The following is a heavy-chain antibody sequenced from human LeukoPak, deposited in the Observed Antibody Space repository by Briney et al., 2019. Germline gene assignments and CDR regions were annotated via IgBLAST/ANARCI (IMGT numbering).Heavy chain of an antibody. J-gene: IGHJ4*02. V-gene: IGHV3-48*03. Sequence: GGSLRLSCAASGFTFSSYEMNWVRQAPGKGLEWVSYISSSGSTIYYADSVKGRLTISRDNAKNSLYLQMNSLRAEDTAVYYCARELRPYDILTGYVLWGQGTRVTVSS. CDR1: GFTFSSYE. CDR2: ISSSGSTI. D-gene: IGHD3-9*01. CDR3: ARELRPYDILTGYVL.